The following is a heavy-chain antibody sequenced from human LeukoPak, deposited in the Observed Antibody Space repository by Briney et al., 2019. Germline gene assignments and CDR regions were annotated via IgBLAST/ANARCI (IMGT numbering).Heavy chain of an antibody. V-gene: IGHV3-30-3*02. CDR3: AKDVLRYFDWLEYGGDNWSDP. D-gene: IGHD3-9*01. CDR2: ISYDGSNK. CDR1: GFTFSSYA. J-gene: IGHJ5*02. Sequence: GRSLRLSCAASGFTFSSYAMHWVRQAPGKGLEWVAIISYDGSNKYYADSVKGRFTISRDNSKNTLYLQMNSLRAEDTAVYYCAKDVLRYFDWLEYGGDNWSDPWGQGTLVTVSS.